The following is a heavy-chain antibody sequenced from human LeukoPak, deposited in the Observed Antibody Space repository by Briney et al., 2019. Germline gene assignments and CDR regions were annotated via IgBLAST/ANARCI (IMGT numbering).Heavy chain of an antibody. CDR2: ISGSGGST. Sequence: PGGSLRLSCAASVFTLSSYAMSWVRQAPGKGLEWVSAISGSGGSTYYADCVKGRFTVSRDNSKNTLYLQMNSLRAEDTAVYYCAKDTAYQLPPDAFDIWGQGTMVTVSS. CDR3: AKDTAYQLPPDAFDI. D-gene: IGHD2-2*01. J-gene: IGHJ3*02. V-gene: IGHV3-23*01. CDR1: VFTLSSYA.